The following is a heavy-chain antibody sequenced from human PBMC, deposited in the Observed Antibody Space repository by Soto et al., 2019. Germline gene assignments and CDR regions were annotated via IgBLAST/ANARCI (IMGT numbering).Heavy chain of an antibody. D-gene: IGHD5-18*01. CDR2: IYPGDSDT. CDR1: GYSFTSYW. CDR3: ARLTGYSYGPGDWFDP. V-gene: IGHV5-51*01. Sequence: GESLKISCKGSGYSFTSYWIGWVRQMPGKGLEWMGIIYPGDSDTRYSPSFQGQVTISADKSISTAYLQWSSLKASDTAMYYCARLTGYSYGPGDWFDPWGQGTLVTVSS. J-gene: IGHJ5*02.